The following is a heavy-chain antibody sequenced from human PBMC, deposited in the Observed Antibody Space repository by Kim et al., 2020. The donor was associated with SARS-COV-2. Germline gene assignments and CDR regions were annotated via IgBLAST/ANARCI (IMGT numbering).Heavy chain of an antibody. D-gene: IGHD4-17*01. CDR2: MNPNSGNT. V-gene: IGHV1-8*01. CDR3: ARGSTVVRS. CDR1: GYTFTSYD. Sequence: ASVKVSSKASGYTFTSYDINWVRQATGQGREWMGWMNPNSGNTGYAQKFLGRVTMTRNTSISTAYMELSSLRSEDTSVYYCARGSTVVRSWGQGTLVTVSS. J-gene: IGHJ4*02.